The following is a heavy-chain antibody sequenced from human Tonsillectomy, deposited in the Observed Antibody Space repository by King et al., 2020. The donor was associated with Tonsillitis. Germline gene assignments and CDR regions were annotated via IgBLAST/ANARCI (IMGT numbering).Heavy chain of an antibody. CDR3: AKADDYVWGNYRYPLDY. V-gene: IGHV3-30*18. CDR1: GFTFSSYG. CDR2: ISYDGSNK. J-gene: IGHJ4*02. Sequence: VQLVESGGGVVQPGRCLRLSCAASGFTFSSYGMHWVRQAPGKGLEWVAVISYDGSNKHYADSVKGRFTISRDNPKNTLYLQMNSLRADDTAVYYCAKADDYVWGNYRYPLDYWGQGTLVTVSS. D-gene: IGHD3-16*02.